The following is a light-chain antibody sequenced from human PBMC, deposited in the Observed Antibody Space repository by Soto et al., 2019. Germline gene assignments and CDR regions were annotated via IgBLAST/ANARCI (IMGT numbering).Light chain of an antibody. J-gene: IGLJ1*01. Sequence: QSALTQPPSASGTPGQRVSISCSGSNSNIGTNTVNWYQQSPGTAPKLLIYNNNQRPSGVPDRFSGSKSGTSASLAISGLQSEDEADYYCAAWDNSLSTFYVFGTGTKVTVL. CDR3: AAWDNSLSTFYV. CDR1: NSNIGTNT. CDR2: NNN. V-gene: IGLV1-44*01.